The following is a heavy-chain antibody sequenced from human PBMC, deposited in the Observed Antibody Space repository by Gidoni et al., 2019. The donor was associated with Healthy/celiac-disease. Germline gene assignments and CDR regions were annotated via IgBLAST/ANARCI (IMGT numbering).Heavy chain of an antibody. V-gene: IGHV3-30*03. CDR1: GFPFSSYG. CDR3: ARGGVPGYSSGWYFDY. J-gene: IGHJ4*02. Sequence: QVQLVESGGGVVQPGRSLRLSCAASGFPFSSYGMHWVRQAPGKGLEWVAVISYDGSNKYYADSVKGRFTISRDNSKNTLYLQMNSLRAEDTAVYYCARGGVPGYSSGWYFDYWGQGTLVTVSS. D-gene: IGHD6-19*01. CDR2: ISYDGSNK.